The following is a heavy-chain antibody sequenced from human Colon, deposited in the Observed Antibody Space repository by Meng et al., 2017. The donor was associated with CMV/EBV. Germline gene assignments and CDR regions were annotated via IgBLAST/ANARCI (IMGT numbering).Heavy chain of an antibody. J-gene: IGHJ4*02. Sequence: GGSLRLSCAASGESTFSSYEMNWVRQAPGKGLEWVSYISDSGSTIYYADSVKCRFTISRDNAKNSLYLQMNSLGAEDTAVYYCARDQWECSGSSCYSRVHFDYWGQGTLVTVSS. CDR3: ARDQWECSGSSCYSRVHFDY. D-gene: IGHD2-15*01. V-gene: IGHV3-48*03. CDR1: GESTFSSYE. CDR2: ISDSGSTI.